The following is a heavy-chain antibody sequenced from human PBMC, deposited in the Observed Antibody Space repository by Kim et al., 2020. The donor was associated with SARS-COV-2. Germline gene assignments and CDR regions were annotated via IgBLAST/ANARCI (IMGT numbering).Heavy chain of an antibody. Sequence: ASVKVSCKASGYTFTSYAMHWVRQAPGQRLEWMGWINAGNGNTKYSQKFQGRVTITRDTSASTAYMELSSLRSEDTAVYYCARGGEWLRPDTPPIDYWGQGTLVTVSS. CDR3: ARGGEWLRPDTPPIDY. CDR2: INAGNGNT. V-gene: IGHV1-3*01. J-gene: IGHJ4*02. CDR1: GYTFTSYA. D-gene: IGHD5-12*01.